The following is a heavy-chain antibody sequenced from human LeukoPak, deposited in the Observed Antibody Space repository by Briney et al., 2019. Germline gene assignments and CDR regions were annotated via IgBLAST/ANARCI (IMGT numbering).Heavy chain of an antibody. CDR3: ARGGYYDSSGTFDY. CDR1: GGSFSGYY. J-gene: IGHJ4*02. Sequence: PSETLSLTCAVYGGSFSGYYWSWIRQPPGKGLEWIGEINHSGSTNYNPSLKSRVTISVDTSKNQFSLKLSSVTAADTAVYYCARGGYYDSSGTFDYWGQGTLVTVSS. CDR2: INHSGST. V-gene: IGHV4-34*01. D-gene: IGHD3-22*01.